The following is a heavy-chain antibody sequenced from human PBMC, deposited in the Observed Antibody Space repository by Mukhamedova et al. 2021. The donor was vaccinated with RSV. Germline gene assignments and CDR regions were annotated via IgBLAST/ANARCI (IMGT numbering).Heavy chain of an antibody. CDR3: ARDRTTVTSDY. Sequence: VSSISSSSSYIYYADSVKGRFTISRDNAKNSLYLQMNSLRAEDMAVYYCARDRTTVTSDYWGQGTLVTVSS. CDR2: ISSSSSYI. V-gene: IGHV3-21*01. J-gene: IGHJ4*02. D-gene: IGHD4-17*01.